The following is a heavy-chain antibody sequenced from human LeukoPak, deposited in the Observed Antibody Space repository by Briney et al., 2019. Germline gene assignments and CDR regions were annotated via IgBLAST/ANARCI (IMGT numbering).Heavy chain of an antibody. CDR1: GFTFDDYA. J-gene: IGHJ4*02. Sequence: GRSLRLSCAASGFTFDDYAMHWVRQAPGKGLEWVSGISWNSGSIGYADSVKGRFTISRGNAKNSLYLQMNSLRAEDTALYYCAKSRFGEVDFDYWGQGTLVTVSS. V-gene: IGHV3-9*01. D-gene: IGHD3-10*01. CDR3: AKSRFGEVDFDY. CDR2: ISWNSGSI.